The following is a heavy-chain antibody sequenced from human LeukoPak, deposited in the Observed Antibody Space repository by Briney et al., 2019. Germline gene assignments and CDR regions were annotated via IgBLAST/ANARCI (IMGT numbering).Heavy chain of an antibody. J-gene: IGHJ5*02. CDR1: GWSFNDYY. V-gene: IGHV4-34*01. D-gene: IGHD2-2*01. CDR2: INARGDT. Sequence: SETLSLTCAVYGWSFNDYYWNWIRQPPGKGPEWIGEINARGDTNYNPSLKSRVTISVDTSKKQFSLRLTSLIAADTALYYCARGQVPTARGYNWFDPWGQGTLVTVSS. CDR3: ARGQVPTARGYNWFDP.